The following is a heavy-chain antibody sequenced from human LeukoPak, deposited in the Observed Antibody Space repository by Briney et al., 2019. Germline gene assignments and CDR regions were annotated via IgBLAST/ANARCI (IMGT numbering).Heavy chain of an antibody. Sequence: SETLSLTCTVSGGSISSYYWSWIRQPPGKGPEWIGYIYYSGSTNYNPSLKSRVTISVDTSKNQFSLKLSSVTAADTAVYYCARWSRGNYYDSSGLDYWGQGTLVTVSS. D-gene: IGHD3-22*01. J-gene: IGHJ4*02. CDR3: ARWSRGNYYDSSGLDY. CDR1: GGSISSYY. V-gene: IGHV4-59*01. CDR2: IYYSGST.